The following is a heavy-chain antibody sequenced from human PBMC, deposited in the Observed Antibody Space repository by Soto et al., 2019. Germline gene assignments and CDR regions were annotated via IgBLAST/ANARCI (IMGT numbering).Heavy chain of an antibody. J-gene: IGHJ4*02. D-gene: IGHD3-10*01. CDR3: ARDPYGSGSYYQNFDY. Sequence: PGGSLRLSCAASGFTFSSYSMNLVRQAPGKGLEWVSYISSSSSTIYYADSVKGRFTISRDNAKNSLYLQMNSLRAEDTAVYYCARDPYGSGSYYQNFDYWGQGTLVTVSS. CDR1: GFTFSSYS. CDR2: ISSSSSTI. V-gene: IGHV3-48*01.